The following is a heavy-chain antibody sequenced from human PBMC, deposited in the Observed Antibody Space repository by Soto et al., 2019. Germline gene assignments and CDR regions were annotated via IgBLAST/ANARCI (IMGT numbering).Heavy chain of an antibody. CDR2: TGGDGGAT. CDR1: GFTFSSFS. J-gene: IGHJ4*02. Sequence: EVQLLESGGGLVQPGGSLRLSCAASGFTFSSFSMSWVRQAPGKGLEWVSGFSTGGDGGATYYADSVKGRFTISRDTSKNPLFLQMNSLRAEDTAIYYGAKKVNSGSGSQFFDYWGQGSLVTVSS. CDR3: AKKVNSGSGSQFFDY. D-gene: IGHD3-10*01. V-gene: IGHV3-23*01.